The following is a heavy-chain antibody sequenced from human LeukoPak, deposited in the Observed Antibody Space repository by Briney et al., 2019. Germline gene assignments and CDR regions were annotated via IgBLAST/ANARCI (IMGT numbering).Heavy chain of an antibody. CDR3: ARLLGRFLEWLRFDP. CDR2: IIPIFGTA. V-gene: IGHV1-69*05. D-gene: IGHD3-3*01. J-gene: IGHJ5*02. CDR1: EGTFSSYA. Sequence: SVKVSCKASEGTFSSYAISWVRQAPGQGLEWMGGIIPIFGTANYAQKFQGRVTITTDESTSTAYMELSSLRSEDTAVYYCARLLGRFLEWLRFDPWGQGTLVTVSS.